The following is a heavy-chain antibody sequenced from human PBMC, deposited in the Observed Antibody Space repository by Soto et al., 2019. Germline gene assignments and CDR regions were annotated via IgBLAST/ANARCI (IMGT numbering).Heavy chain of an antibody. V-gene: IGHV3-23*01. D-gene: IGHD6-6*01. J-gene: IGHJ4*02. Sequence: EVHLLESGGGLVRPGGSLRLSCAASGFTFSSYDMRWVLQAPGKGLEWVSGISGSGGSTYYGDSVKGRFTISRDNSKNTVYLQMNSLRAEDTAVYYCAKDDLRMAARPGYWGQGTLVTVSS. CDR3: AKDDLRMAARPGY. CDR2: ISGSGGST. CDR1: GFTFSSYD.